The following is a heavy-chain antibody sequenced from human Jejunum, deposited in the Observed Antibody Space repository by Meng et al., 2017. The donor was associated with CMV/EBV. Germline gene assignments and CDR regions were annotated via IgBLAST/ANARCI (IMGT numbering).Heavy chain of an antibody. CDR2: IDHSGST. Sequence: ESLGGYYWSWIRQPPGKGLEWIGEIDHSGSTNYSPSLKSRVTISVDASKSQFSLRLSSVTAADTAIYYCARGYHGPGIAVTGADIDYWGQGTLVTVSS. CDR1: ESLGGYY. CDR3: ARGYHGPGIAVTGADIDY. J-gene: IGHJ4*02. D-gene: IGHD6-19*01. V-gene: IGHV4-34*01.